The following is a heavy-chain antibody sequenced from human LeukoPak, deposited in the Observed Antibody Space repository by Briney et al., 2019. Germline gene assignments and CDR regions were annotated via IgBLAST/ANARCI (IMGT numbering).Heavy chain of an antibody. J-gene: IGHJ4*02. D-gene: IGHD5-18*01. CDR1: GGSISSYY. CDR2: IYYSGST. V-gene: IGHV4-59*01. CDR3: ARCFVSYGVVD. Sequence: SETLSLTCTVSGGSISSYYWSWLRQPPGKGLEWVGYIYYSGSTNYNPSLKSRVTISVDTSKNQFSLKLSSVTAADTAVYYCARCFVSYGVVDWGQGTLVTVSS.